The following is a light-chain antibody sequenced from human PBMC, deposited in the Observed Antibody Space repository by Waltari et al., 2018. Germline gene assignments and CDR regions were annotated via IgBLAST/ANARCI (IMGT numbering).Light chain of an antibody. CDR3: QQYNRWPPIT. J-gene: IGKJ5*01. CDR2: DAS. V-gene: IGKV3-15*01. CDR1: QSVSSN. Sequence: VVLTQSPATLSVSPGESAIISCRASQSVSSNLAWYQQKPGQAPRLLIYDASTRASSSPARFRGSGSGTECTLTINNLQSEDSATYYCQQYNRWPPITFGQGTRLDIK.